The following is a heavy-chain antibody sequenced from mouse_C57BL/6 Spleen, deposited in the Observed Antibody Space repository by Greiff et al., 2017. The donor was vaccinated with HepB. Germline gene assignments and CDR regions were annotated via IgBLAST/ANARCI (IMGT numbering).Heavy chain of an antibody. V-gene: IGHV5-16*01. J-gene: IGHJ2*01. D-gene: IGHD3-3*01. CDR1: GFTFSDYY. CDR3: ARDRRDSLDY. Sequence: EVQLQQSEGGLVQPGSSMKLSCTASGFTFSDYYMAWVRQVPEKGLEWVANINYDGSSTYYLDSLKSRFIISRDNAKNILYLQMSSLKSEDTATYYCARDRRDSLDYWGQGTTLTVSS. CDR2: INYDGSST.